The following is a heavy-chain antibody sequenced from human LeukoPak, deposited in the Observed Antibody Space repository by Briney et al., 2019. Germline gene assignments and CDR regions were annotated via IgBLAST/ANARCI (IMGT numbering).Heavy chain of an antibody. V-gene: IGHV4-59*08. Sequence: SETLSLTCTVSSGSISDYYWSWIRHPPGKGLEFIGYISYSGSTNYNPSLKSRVTISVDTSKNQFSLKLSSVTAADTAVYYCARHFGRSSYFDYWGQGTLVTVSS. CDR3: ARHFGRSSYFDY. CDR1: SGSISDYY. CDR2: ISYSGST. D-gene: IGHD2-15*01. J-gene: IGHJ4*02.